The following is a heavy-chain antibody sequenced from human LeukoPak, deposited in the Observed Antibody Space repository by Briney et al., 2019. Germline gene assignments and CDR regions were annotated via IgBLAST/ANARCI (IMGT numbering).Heavy chain of an antibody. J-gene: IGHJ5*02. CDR1: GGSFSGYC. Sequence: MTSETLSLTCAVYGGSFSGYCWSWIRQPPGKGLEWIGEINHSGSTNYNPSLKSRVTISVDTSKNQFSLKLSSVTAADTAVYYCARGVNSERQVGLWFDPWGQGTLVTVSS. D-gene: IGHD1-26*01. V-gene: IGHV4-34*01. CDR3: ARGVNSERQVGLWFDP. CDR2: INHSGST.